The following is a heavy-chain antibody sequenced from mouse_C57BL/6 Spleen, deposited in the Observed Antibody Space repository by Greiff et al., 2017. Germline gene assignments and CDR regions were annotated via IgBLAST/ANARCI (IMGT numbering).Heavy chain of an antibody. Sequence: QVQLQQSGTELVKPGASVKLSCKASGYTFTSYWMHWVKQRPGQGLEWIGNINPSNGGTNYNEKFKSKATLTVDKSSSTAYMQLSSLTSEDSAVYYCARSPIYYYGSSYFDYWGQGTTLTVSS. CDR1: GYTFTSYW. D-gene: IGHD1-1*01. V-gene: IGHV1-53*01. J-gene: IGHJ2*01. CDR2: INPSNGGT. CDR3: ARSPIYYYGSSYFDY.